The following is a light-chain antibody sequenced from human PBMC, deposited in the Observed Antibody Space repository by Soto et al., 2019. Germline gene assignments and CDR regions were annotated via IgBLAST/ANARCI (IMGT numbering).Light chain of an antibody. J-gene: IGKJ1*01. CDR2: RVS. CDR3: MQGTRWPRT. V-gene: IGKV2-30*01. Sequence: EVEMTQSPLSLPVTLGEPASISCRSSQSLVYSDGNTHLSWFQQWQGQSQRRLIYRVSNRDSGVPDRFSASVSGTNFTLEISSVEADDFGVYYYMQGTRWPRTFGRGTKVEI. CDR1: QSLVYSDGNTH.